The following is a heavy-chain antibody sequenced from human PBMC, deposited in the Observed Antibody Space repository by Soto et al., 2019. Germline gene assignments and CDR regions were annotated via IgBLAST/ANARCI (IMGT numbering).Heavy chain of an antibody. Sequence: QVQLQXSGPGLVKPXXXXSLTCAVSGGSISSGGYYWSWIRQHPGKGLEWIGYIYYSGSTYYNPSLKSRVTISVDTSKNQFSLNLSSVTDADTAVYYCARDPNPIFDTWGQGILVTVSS. D-gene: IGHD3-3*01. J-gene: IGHJ5*02. CDR3: ARDPNPIFDT. V-gene: IGHV4-31*11. CDR1: GGSISSGGYY. CDR2: IYYSGST.